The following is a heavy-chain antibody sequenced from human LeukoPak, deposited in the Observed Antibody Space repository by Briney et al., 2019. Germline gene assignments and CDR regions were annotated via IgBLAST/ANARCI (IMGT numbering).Heavy chain of an antibody. CDR1: GGSISYYY. Sequence: SETLSLTCTVSGGSISYYYWSWIRQSSGKGLEWIGYVYYSGTTNYNPSLKSRVTISVDTSKNQFSLQLRSVTAADTAVYYCAREDPQTRVPEGMDVWGKGTRVTVS. D-gene: IGHD4/OR15-4a*01. CDR2: VYYSGTT. V-gene: IGHV4-59*01. J-gene: IGHJ6*03. CDR3: AREDPQTRVPEGMDV.